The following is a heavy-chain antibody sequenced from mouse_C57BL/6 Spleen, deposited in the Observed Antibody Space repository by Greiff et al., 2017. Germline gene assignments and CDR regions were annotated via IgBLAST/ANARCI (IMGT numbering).Heavy chain of an antibody. Sequence: VQLQQSGPELVKPGASVKISCKASGYTFTDYYMNWVQQSHGKSLEWIGDINPNNGGTSYNQKFKGKATLTVDKSSSTAYMELRSLTSEDSAVYYCARIYYGNSYFDDWGQGTTLPVSS. V-gene: IGHV1-26*01. CDR1: GYTFTDYY. J-gene: IGHJ2*01. CDR3: ARIYYGNSYFDD. D-gene: IGHD2-1*01. CDR2: INPNNGGT.